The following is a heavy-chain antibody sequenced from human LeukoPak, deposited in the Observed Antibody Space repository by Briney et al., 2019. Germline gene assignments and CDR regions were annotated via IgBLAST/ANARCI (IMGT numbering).Heavy chain of an antibody. D-gene: IGHD4-23*01. CDR2: IYYSGST. J-gene: IGHJ4*02. Sequence: SETLSLTFTVSGGSISSYYWSWIRQPPGKGLEWIGYIYYSGSTNYNPSLKSRVTISVDTSKNQFSLKLSSVTAADTAVYYCARLSYGGKGRDYWGQGTLVTVSS. CDR3: ARLSYGGKGRDY. CDR1: GGSISSYY. V-gene: IGHV4-59*01.